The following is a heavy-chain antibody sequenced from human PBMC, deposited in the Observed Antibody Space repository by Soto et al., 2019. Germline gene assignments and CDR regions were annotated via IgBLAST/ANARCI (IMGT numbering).Heavy chain of an antibody. V-gene: IGHV3-23*01. CDR2: ISGSGGST. CDR1: GFTFSSYA. CDR3: AKDFGSILFGVVTPFDP. J-gene: IGHJ5*02. D-gene: IGHD3-3*01. Sequence: EVQLLESGGGLVQPGGSLRLSCAASGFTFSSYAMSWVRQAPGKGLEWVSAISGSGGSTYYADSVKGRFTISRDNSKNQLYLQMNSLRAEDTTVYYCAKDFGSILFGVVTPFDPWGQGTLVTVSS.